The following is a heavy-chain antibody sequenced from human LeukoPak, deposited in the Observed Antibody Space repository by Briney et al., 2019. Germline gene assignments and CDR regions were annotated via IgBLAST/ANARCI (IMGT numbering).Heavy chain of an antibody. CDR2: IYYSGST. CDR3: ARDIVVVPAAISSYYYYMDV. Sequence: SETLSLTCTVSGGSISSSSYYWGWIRQPPGKGLEWIGSIYYSGSTYYNPSLKSRVTISVDTSKNQFSLKLSSVTAADTAVYYCARDIVVVPAAISSYYYYMDVWGKGTTVTVSS. CDR1: GGSISSSSYY. J-gene: IGHJ6*03. V-gene: IGHV4-39*07. D-gene: IGHD2-2*01.